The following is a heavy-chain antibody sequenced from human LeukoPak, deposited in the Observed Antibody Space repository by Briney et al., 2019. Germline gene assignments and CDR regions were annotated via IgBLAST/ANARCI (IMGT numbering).Heavy chain of an antibody. CDR3: ARATRIYSSGWYYSFDY. J-gene: IGHJ4*02. CDR1: GFTFSTYW. V-gene: IGHV3-74*01. Sequence: GSLRLSCAASGFTFSTYWMHWVRQAPGKGLVWVSHINVDGSGATYADSVKGRFTISRDNAKNTLYLHMNSLRAEDTAVYYCARATRIYSSGWYYSFDYWGQGTLVTVSS. D-gene: IGHD6-19*01. CDR2: INVDGSGA.